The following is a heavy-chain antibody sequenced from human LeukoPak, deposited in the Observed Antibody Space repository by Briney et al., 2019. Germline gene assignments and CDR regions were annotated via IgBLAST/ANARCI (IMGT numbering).Heavy chain of an antibody. V-gene: IGHV3-53*01. Sequence: PGGSLRLSCAASGFTVSSNYMSWVRQAPGKGLEWVSVIYSGGSTYYADSVKGRFTISRDNSKNTLYLQMNSLRAEDTAVYYCAREGGRDGYNLFDYWGQGTLVTVSS. CDR2: IYSGGST. D-gene: IGHD5-24*01. CDR1: GFTVSSNY. CDR3: AREGGRDGYNLFDY. J-gene: IGHJ4*02.